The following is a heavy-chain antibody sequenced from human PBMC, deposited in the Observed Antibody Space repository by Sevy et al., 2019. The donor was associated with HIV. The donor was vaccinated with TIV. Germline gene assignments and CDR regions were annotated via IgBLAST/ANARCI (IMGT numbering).Heavy chain of an antibody. J-gene: IGHJ6*02. CDR3: SRADYYGSDGGYYGMDV. CDR1: GFTFGDYV. Sequence: GGSLRLSCKVSGFTFGDYVMTWFRQAPGKGLEWVGFIRSKVYGGTTEYAASVKGRFIMSRDDSKSNAYLQMNSLKTEGTGVYYCSRADYYGSDGGYYGMDVWGQGTTVTVSS. D-gene: IGHD3-10*01. CDR2: IRSKVYGGTT. V-gene: IGHV3-49*03.